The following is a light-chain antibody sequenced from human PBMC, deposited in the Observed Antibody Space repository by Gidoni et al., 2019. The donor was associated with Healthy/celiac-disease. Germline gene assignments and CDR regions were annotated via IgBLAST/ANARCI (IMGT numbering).Light chain of an antibody. J-gene: IGKJ4*01. CDR2: DAS. CDR1: QSVSSY. V-gene: IGKV3-11*01. CDR3: QQRSNWPLT. Sequence: EIVLPQSPATLSLSPGERATLSCRASQSVSSYLAWYQQKPGQAPRLLIYDASNRATGIPARFSGSGSGTDFTLTISSREPEDFAVYYCQQRSNWPLTFGGXTKVEIK.